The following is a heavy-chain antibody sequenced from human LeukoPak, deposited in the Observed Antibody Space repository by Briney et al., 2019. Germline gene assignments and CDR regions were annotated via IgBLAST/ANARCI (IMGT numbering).Heavy chain of an antibody. D-gene: IGHD3-10*01. CDR1: QFTFRDYW. J-gene: IGHJ4*02. CDR3: ARDEPYGSGSPPIY. CDR2: IKQDGSEK. V-gene: IGHV3-7*01. Sequence: GGSLRLSCVVSQFTFRDYWMSWVRQAPGKGLEWVANIKQDGSEKYYVDSVKGRFTISRDNAKNSLYLQMNSLRAEDTAVYYCARDEPYGSGSPPIYWGQGTLVTVSS.